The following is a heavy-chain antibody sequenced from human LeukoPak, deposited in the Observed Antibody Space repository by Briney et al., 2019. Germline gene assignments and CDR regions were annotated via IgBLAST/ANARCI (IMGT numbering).Heavy chain of an antibody. D-gene: IGHD3-3*01. CDR2: IKQDGSQK. J-gene: IGHJ4*02. V-gene: IGHV3-7*01. CDR3: AKGGYDFWSGKEHFDY. CDR1: GFTFSSYW. Sequence: PGGSLRLSCTASGFTFSSYWMSWVRQAPGKGLEWVANIKQDGSQKYYVDSVKGRFTISRDNAKNSLYLQMNSLRAEDTAVYYCAKGGYDFWSGKEHFDYWGQGTLVTVSS.